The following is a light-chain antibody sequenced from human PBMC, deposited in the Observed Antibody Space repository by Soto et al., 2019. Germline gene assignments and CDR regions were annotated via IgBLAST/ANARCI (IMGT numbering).Light chain of an antibody. J-gene: IGKJ5*01. CDR3: QQYGSSPPIT. Sequence: EIVLTQSPGTLSLSPGERATLSCRASQSVSRSYLAWYQQKPGQAPRLLIYGASSRATGIPDRFSGSGSGTDFTITISTLEPYDFAVYSCQQYGSSPPITFGQGTRLEIK. CDR2: GAS. CDR1: QSVSRSY. V-gene: IGKV3-20*01.